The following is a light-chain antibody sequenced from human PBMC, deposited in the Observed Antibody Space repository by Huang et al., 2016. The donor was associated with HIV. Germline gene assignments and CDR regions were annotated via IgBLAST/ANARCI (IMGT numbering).Light chain of an antibody. CDR1: QSVSTN. Sequence: EIVLTQSPATLSVSPGERATLACRASQSVSTNLAWYQQKPGLAPSLLISGSSTRATGIPPRFSGSGSGTEFTLTISGLQSEDFGVYYCQQYHNWPPLTFSGGTKVEV. V-gene: IGKV3-15*01. CDR3: QQYHNWPPLT. J-gene: IGKJ4*01. CDR2: GSS.